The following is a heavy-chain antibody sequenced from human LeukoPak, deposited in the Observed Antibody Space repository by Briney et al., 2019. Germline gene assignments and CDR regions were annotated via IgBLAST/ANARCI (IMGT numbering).Heavy chain of an antibody. CDR1: GFTFSSYA. CDR3: AKGYSSSWYDTPDY. D-gene: IGHD6-13*01. J-gene: IGHJ4*02. V-gene: IGHV3-23*01. Sequence: GGSLRLSCAASGFTFSSYAMSWVRQAPGKGLEWVSGISSSGGSTYYADSVKGRFTISRDNSKSTLFLQMNSLRAEDTAVYYCAKGYSSSWYDTPDYWGQGTLVTVSS. CDR2: ISSSGGST.